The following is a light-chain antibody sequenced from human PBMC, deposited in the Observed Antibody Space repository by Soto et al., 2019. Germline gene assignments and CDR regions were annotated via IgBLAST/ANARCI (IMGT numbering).Light chain of an antibody. CDR3: QQYNNWPPLYT. J-gene: IGKJ2*01. CDR2: GAS. CDR1: QSVSSN. Sequence: EIVMTQSPATLSVSPGERATLSCRASQSVSSNLAWYQQKPGQAPRLLIYGASTRATGIPARYSGSGSGTGFTLTISSLQSEDFEVYYYQQYNNWPPLYTFGQGTKLEIK. V-gene: IGKV3-15*01.